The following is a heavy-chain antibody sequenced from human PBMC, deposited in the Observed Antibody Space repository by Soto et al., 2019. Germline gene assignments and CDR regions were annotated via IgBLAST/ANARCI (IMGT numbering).Heavy chain of an antibody. CDR2: IYHSGST. J-gene: IGHJ4*02. Sequence: PSETLSLTCAVSGGSISSGGYSWSWIRQPPGKGLEWIGYIYHSGSTYYNPSLKSRVTISVDRSKNQFSLKLSSVTAADTAVYYCARGQQWLVHFDFWGQGNLVTVSS. CDR1: GGSISSGGYS. CDR3: ARGQQWLVHFDF. D-gene: IGHD6-19*01. V-gene: IGHV4-30-2*01.